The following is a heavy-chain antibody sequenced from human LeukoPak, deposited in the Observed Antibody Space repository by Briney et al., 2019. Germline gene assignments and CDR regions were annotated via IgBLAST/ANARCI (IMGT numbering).Heavy chain of an antibody. CDR1: GYTFTDYY. J-gene: IGHJ3*02. CDR3: ARERYYDSSGYFLGGAFDI. Sequence: ASVKVSCKASGYTFTDYYMHWVRQAPGQGLEWMGWINPHSGGTDHAQKFQGRVTMTRDTSISTAYMELSRLRSDDTAVYYCARERYYDSSGYFLGGAFDIWGQGTMVTVSS. CDR2: INPHSGGT. V-gene: IGHV1-2*02. D-gene: IGHD3-22*01.